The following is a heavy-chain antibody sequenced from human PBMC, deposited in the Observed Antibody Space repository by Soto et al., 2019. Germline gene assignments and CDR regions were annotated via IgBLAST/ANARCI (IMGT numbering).Heavy chain of an antibody. CDR3: ARAVAGTRDAFYI. CDR1: AGSLSTYY. Sequence: SETLSLTCSVSAGSLSTYYWTGIRQPPGKGLEYIGYIYRSESTNYNPSLESRATISGDTSKNHFSLKLRSVIAADTAMYYCARAVAGTRDAFYICAQRTTVIVSS. D-gene: IGHD6-19*01. V-gene: IGHV4-59*01. CDR2: IYRSEST. J-gene: IGHJ3*02.